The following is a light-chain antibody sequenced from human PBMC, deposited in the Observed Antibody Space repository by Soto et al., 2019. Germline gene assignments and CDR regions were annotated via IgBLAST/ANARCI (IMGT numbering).Light chain of an antibody. Sequence: EKVLTQSPGTLSLSPGERATLSCRSSQSVSSNYLAWYQQKPDQAPRLVIYDVSGRATGIPDRFSGSGSGTDFTLTISRLEPEDFAVYYCKQYGSSPTFGQGTKVEIK. CDR3: KQYGSSPT. CDR2: DVS. CDR1: QSVSSNY. V-gene: IGKV3-20*01. J-gene: IGKJ1*01.